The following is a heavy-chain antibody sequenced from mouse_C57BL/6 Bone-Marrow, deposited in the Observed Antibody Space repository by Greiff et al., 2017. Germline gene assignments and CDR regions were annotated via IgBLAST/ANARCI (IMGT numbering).Heavy chain of an antibody. CDR2: INPSSGYT. Sequence: VQLQQSGAELAKPGASVKLSCKASGYTFTSYGMNWVKQGPGQGLEWIGYINPSSGYTKYNQKFKVKATLPADKSSTQAYMQLSSLTYEDSAVYYCARWDNWGQGTTLTVSS. CDR3: ARWDN. V-gene: IGHV1-7*01. J-gene: IGHJ2*01. CDR1: GYTFTSYG. D-gene: IGHD4-1*01.